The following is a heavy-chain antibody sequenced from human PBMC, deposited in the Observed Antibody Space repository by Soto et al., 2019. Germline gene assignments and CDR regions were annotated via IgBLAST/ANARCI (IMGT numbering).Heavy chain of an antibody. Sequence: QVQLQESGPGLVKPSGTLSLTCAVSGGSISSSNWWSWVRQPPGKGLEWIGEIYHSGSTNYNPSLKSRVTISVDKSKNQFSLKLSSVTAADTAVYYCASVGQNPKPQPSYQLLGFDYWGQGTLVTVSS. D-gene: IGHD2-2*01. CDR3: ASVGQNPKPQPSYQLLGFDY. CDR2: IYHSGST. V-gene: IGHV4-4*02. J-gene: IGHJ4*02. CDR1: GGSISSSNW.